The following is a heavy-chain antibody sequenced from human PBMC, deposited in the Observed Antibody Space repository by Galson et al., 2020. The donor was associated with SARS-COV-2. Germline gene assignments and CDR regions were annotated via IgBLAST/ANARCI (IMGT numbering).Heavy chain of an antibody. CDR3: ARQYDGRSQDGFDV. D-gene: IGHD1-26*01. CDR1: GIPFAMYT. J-gene: IGHJ3*01. V-gene: IGHV3-21*01. CDR2: ISSGSSYI. Sequence: GEPLKTSCAAPGIPFAMYTMTWVRQAPGKGLEWVSFISSGSSYIYYADSVRGRFTISRDNAKNSVSLQMNSLRAEDTALYFCARQYDGRSQDGFDVWGQGTMVTVSS.